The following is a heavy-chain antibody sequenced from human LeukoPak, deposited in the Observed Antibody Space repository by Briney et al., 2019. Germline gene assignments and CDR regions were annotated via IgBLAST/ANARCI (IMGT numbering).Heavy chain of an antibody. CDR3: ARDSYGDANFDS. CDR2: IGPSGDRT. D-gene: IGHD4-17*01. Sequence: GGSLRLSCAASGFTFRTYGMNWVRRAPGKGLEWVSGIGPSGDRTYYVDSVKGRFTISRDNSKNTVYLQMSSLRADDTAVYYCARDSYGDANFDSWGQGTLVTVSS. V-gene: IGHV3-23*01. J-gene: IGHJ4*02. CDR1: GFTFRTYG.